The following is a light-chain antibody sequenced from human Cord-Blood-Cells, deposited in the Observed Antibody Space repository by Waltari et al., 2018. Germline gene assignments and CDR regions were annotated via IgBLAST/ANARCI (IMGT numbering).Light chain of an antibody. CDR1: SSDVGGYNI. CDR3: SSYTSSSTVV. CDR2: DVS. Sequence: QSALTQPASVSGSPGQSITISCPGTSSDVGGYNIVSWYQQHPGKAPKLLIYDVSNRPSGVSNRFSGSKSGNTASLTISGLQAEDEADYYCSSYTSSSTVVFGGGTKLTVL. V-gene: IGLV2-14*01. J-gene: IGLJ2*01.